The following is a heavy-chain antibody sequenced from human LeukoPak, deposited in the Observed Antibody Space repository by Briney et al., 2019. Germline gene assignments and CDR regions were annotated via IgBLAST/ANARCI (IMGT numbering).Heavy chain of an antibody. CDR3: ARDGRGITPTYYFDY. Sequence: GGSLRLSCAASGFTFSDYYMSWIRQAPGEGVEWVSYISSSGSTIYYADSLKGRFTISRDNAKNSLYLQMNSLRAEDTAVYYCARDGRGITPTYYFDYWGQGTLVTVSS. CDR1: GFTFSDYY. V-gene: IGHV3-11*04. CDR2: ISSSGSTI. J-gene: IGHJ4*02. D-gene: IGHD3-10*01.